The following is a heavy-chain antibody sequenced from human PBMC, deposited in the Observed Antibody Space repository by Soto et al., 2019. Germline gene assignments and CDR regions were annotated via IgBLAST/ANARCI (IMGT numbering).Heavy chain of an antibody. J-gene: IGHJ4*02. CDR2: ISPNSGNI. CDR3: ARGRASGCYYLLDY. Sequence: SEKVSCKASGYTFTTYDINCVRLATGHGLEWMGWISPNSGNIGYAQRFQGRVTMTRDTAIRTAYMEVSSLRSDDTAVYYCARGRASGCYYLLDYWGQGTLVTVSS. CDR1: GYTFTTYD. V-gene: IGHV1-8*01. D-gene: IGHD3-10*01.